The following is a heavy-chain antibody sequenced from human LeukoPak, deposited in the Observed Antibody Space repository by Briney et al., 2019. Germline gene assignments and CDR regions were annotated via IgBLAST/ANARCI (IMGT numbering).Heavy chain of an antibody. D-gene: IGHD1-26*01. J-gene: IGHJ4*02. CDR2: ISDSGGST. V-gene: IGHV3-23*01. CDR3: AKPQWELLD. Sequence: GGSLRLSCAASGFTFSSYTMSWVRQAPGKGLEWVSAISDSGGSTYYADSVKGRFTISRDNSKNTLYLQMNSLKAEDTAVYYCAKPQWELLDWGQGTLVTVSS. CDR1: GFTFSSYT.